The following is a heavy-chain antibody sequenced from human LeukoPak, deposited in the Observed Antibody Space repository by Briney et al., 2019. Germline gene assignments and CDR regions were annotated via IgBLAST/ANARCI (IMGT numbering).Heavy chain of an antibody. Sequence: ASVKVSCKVSGYTLTELSMHWVRQAPGKGLEWMGGFDPEDGETIYAQKFQGRVTMTEDTSTDTAYMELSSLRSEDTAVYYCATRSSNAYGLTYYGMDVWSKGTTVTVSS. D-gene: IGHD3-10*01. CDR2: FDPEDGET. V-gene: IGHV1-24*01. J-gene: IGHJ6*04. CDR1: GYTLTELS. CDR3: ATRSSNAYGLTYYGMDV.